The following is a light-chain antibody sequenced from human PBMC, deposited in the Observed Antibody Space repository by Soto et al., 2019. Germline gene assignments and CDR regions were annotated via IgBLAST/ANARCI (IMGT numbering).Light chain of an antibody. CDR1: RSVDLT. Sequence: ITQSPSTVSASVGDRATITCRASRSVDLTLAWYQQKPGQAPKLLIYAASSLQSGVPSRFSGSGSGTDFTLTISSLQPEDFATYYCQQSYSSPITFGQGTRLEIK. J-gene: IGKJ5*01. CDR2: AAS. CDR3: QQSYSSPIT. V-gene: IGKV1-39*01.